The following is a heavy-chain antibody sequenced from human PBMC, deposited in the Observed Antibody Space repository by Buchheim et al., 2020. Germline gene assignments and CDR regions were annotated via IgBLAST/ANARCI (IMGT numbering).Heavy chain of an antibody. J-gene: IGHJ3*02. CDR1: GFTFSSYW. V-gene: IGHV3-7*01. D-gene: IGHD1-26*01. CDR3: ARGFLNPQWELLRWDAFDI. CDR2: IKQDGSEK. Sequence: EVQLVESGGGLVQPGGSLRLSCAASGFTFSSYWMSWVRQAPGKGLEWVANIKQDGSEKYYVDSVKGRFTISRDNAKNSLYLQMNSLRAEDTAVYYCARGFLNPQWELLRWDAFDIWGQGT.